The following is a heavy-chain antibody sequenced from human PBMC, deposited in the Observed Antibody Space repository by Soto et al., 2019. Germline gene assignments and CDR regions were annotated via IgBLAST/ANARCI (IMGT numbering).Heavy chain of an antibody. V-gene: IGHV3-23*01. Sequence: PGGSLRLSCAASGFTFSSYAMSWVRQAPGKGLEWVSAISGSGGSTYYADSVKGRFTISRDNSKNTLYLQMNSLRAEDTAVYYCAKLSITIFGVVISWFDYWGQGTLVTVSS. CDR3: AKLSITIFGVVISWFDY. CDR2: ISGSGGST. CDR1: GFTFSSYA. D-gene: IGHD3-3*01. J-gene: IGHJ4*02.